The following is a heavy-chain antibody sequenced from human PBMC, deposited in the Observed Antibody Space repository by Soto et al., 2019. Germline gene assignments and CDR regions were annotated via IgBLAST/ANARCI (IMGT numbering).Heavy chain of an antibody. CDR3: AKDYYYGSGSYSLPFDY. CDR2: ISGSGGST. CDR1: GFTFSSYA. J-gene: IGHJ4*02. D-gene: IGHD3-10*01. V-gene: IGHV3-23*01. Sequence: TGGSLRLSCAASGFTFSSYAMSWVRQAPGKGLEWVSAISGSGGSTYYADSVKGRFTISRDNSKNTLYLQMNSLRAEDTAVYYCAKDYYYGSGSYSLPFDYWGQGTLVTVSS.